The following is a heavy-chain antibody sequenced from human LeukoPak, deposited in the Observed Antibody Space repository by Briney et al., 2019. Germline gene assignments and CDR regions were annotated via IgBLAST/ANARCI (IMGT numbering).Heavy chain of an antibody. CDR3: ARGLKGEWELLVY. J-gene: IGHJ4*02. CDR1: GYTFTGYY. V-gene: IGHV1-2*02. D-gene: IGHD1-26*01. Sequence: ASVKVSCKASGYTFTGYYMHWVRQAPGQGLEWMGWINPNSGGTNYAQKFQGRVTMTRDTSISTAYMELSRLRSDDTAVYYCARGLKGEWELLVYWGQGTLVTVSS. CDR2: INPNSGGT.